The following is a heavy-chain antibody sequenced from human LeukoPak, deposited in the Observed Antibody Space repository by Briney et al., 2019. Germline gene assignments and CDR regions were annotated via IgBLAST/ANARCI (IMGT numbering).Heavy chain of an antibody. CDR3: ARDGRGYSGYDSEYNWFDP. V-gene: IGHV4-59*01. CDR1: GVSISSYY. J-gene: IGHJ5*02. CDR2: IYYNGST. Sequence: SETLSLTCTVSGVSISSYYLSWIRQPPGKGLEWIGYIYYNGSTKYNPSLKSRVTISVDTSKNQFSLKLSSVTAADTAVYSCARDGRGYSGYDSEYNWFDPWGQGTLVTVSS. D-gene: IGHD5-12*01.